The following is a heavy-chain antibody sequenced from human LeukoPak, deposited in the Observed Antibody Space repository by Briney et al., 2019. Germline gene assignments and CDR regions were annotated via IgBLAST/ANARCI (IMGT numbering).Heavy chain of an antibody. Sequence: GGSLRLSCAASGFTFSSYAMSWVRQAPGKGLEWVSAISGSGVSTYYADSVKGRFTISGDNSKNTLYLQINSLRAEDTAVYYCAKDVRAGVYYYYYYMDVWGKGTTVTVSS. CDR1: GFTFSSYA. D-gene: IGHD3-10*01. CDR3: AKDVRAGVYYYYYYMDV. J-gene: IGHJ6*03. CDR2: ISGSGVST. V-gene: IGHV3-23*01.